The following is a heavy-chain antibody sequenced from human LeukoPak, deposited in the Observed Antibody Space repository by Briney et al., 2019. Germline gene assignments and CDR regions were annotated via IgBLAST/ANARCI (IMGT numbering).Heavy chain of an antibody. J-gene: IGHJ6*03. Sequence: SVKVSCKASGGTFSSYAISWVRQAPGQGLEWMGGIIPIYGTPNYAQKFQGRVTITTDESTSTAYMELSSLRSEDTAVYYCARSNYYDSSGYHHLGYYYYMDVWGKGTTVTVSS. V-gene: IGHV1-69*05. CDR1: GGTFSSYA. CDR3: ARSNYYDSSGYHHLGYYYYMDV. D-gene: IGHD3-22*01. CDR2: IIPIYGTP.